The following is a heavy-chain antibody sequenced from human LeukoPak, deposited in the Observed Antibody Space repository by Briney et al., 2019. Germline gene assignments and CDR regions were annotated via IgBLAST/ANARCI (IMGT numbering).Heavy chain of an antibody. CDR3: ARHPLVSTISYYFDY. J-gene: IGHJ4*02. CDR2: INHSGST. D-gene: IGHD3-3*01. V-gene: IGHV4-34*01. CDR1: GGSFSGYY. Sequence: PSETLSLTCAVYGGSFSGYYWSWIRQPPGKGLEWIGEINHSGSTNYNPPLKSRVTISVDTSKNQFSLKLSSVTAADTAVYYCARHPLVSTISYYFDYWGQGTLVTVSS.